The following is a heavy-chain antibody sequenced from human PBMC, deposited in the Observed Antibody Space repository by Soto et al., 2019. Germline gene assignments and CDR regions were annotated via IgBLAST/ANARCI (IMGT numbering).Heavy chain of an antibody. D-gene: IGHD6-13*01. Sequence: QVQLVQSGAEVKKPGSSVKVSCKASGGTFSSYRINWVRQAPGQGLEWVGGIVPIYRTADYAQKSQGRVTITADESARTVYMELRSLKSRDTAVYYCARDSGAKLSSSWGQGTLVTVSS. CDR1: GGTFSSYR. CDR3: ARDSGAKLSSS. J-gene: IGHJ4*02. CDR2: IVPIYRTA. V-gene: IGHV1-69*01.